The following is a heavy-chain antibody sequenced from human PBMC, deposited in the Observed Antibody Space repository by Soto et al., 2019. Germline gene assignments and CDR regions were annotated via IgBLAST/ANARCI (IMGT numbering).Heavy chain of an antibody. CDR1: GYTFTGYY. D-gene: IGHD3-22*01. J-gene: IGHJ4*02. CDR3: ARSRGIRYYDSSGYPFDY. Sequence: ASVKVSCKASGYTFTGYYMHWVRQAPGQGLEWMGWINPNSGGTNYAQKFQGRVTMTRDTSISTAYMELSRLRSDDTAVYYCARSRGIRYYDSSGYPFDYRGKGTLVTVSS. V-gene: IGHV1-2*02. CDR2: INPNSGGT.